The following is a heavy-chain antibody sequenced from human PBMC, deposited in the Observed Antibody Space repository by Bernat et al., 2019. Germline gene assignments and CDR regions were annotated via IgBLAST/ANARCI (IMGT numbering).Heavy chain of an antibody. CDR1: GLTVSNYW. J-gene: IGHJ4*01. CDR2: INSDGSST. CDR3: AREGLYCSGGTCYSATFDY. V-gene: IGHV3-74*01. Sequence: EVQLVESGGGLVQPGGSLRLSCAASGLTVSNYWMHWVRQAPGKGLVWVARINSDGSSTAYADSVKGRFTISRDNAKNTLYLQMSSLRAEDTAVYYCAREGLYCSGGTCYSATFDYWGHGSPVTVCS. D-gene: IGHD2-15*01.